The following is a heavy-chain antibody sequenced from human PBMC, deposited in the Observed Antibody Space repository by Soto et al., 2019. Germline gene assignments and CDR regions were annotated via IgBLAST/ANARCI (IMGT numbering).Heavy chain of an antibody. J-gene: IGHJ4*02. CDR1: GFTFSSYA. V-gene: IGHV3-30-3*01. Sequence: QVQLVESGGGVVQPGRSLRLSCAASGFTFSSYAMHWVRQAPGKGLEWVAVISYDGSNKYYADSVKGRFTISRDNSKNTLYLQMNSLRAEDTAAYYCARSYAVAGTLGFDYWGQGTLVTVSS. CDR2: ISYDGSNK. CDR3: ARSYAVAGTLGFDY. D-gene: IGHD6-19*01.